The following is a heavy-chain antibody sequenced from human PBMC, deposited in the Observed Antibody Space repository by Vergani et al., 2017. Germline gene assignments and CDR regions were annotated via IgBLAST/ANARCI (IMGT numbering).Heavy chain of an antibody. Sequence: QVQLKESGPGLVGPSETLYLTCTISGGPFSGGSHYWCWIRQSAGKGLEWIGRIYNTGGTNYDPSLKTRVTMSVDTSKNQFSLKLASVTAAGTAIYYCARFSSGFVGWGPGTPVAVSS. CDR1: GGPFSGGSHY. D-gene: IGHD5-12*01. CDR3: ARFSSGFVG. CDR2: IYNTGGT. J-gene: IGHJ4*02. V-gene: IGHV4-61*02.